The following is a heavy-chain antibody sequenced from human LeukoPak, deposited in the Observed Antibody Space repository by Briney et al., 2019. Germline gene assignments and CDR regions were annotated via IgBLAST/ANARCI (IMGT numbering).Heavy chain of an antibody. Sequence: GGSLRLSCAASGTTFEDYAMHWVRQAPGKGLEWVSFISGDGGTTYYPDSVKGRFTISRDNSRTSLYLQVNSLRTEDTALYYCAKDQGASGWGAFDYWGQGTLVTVSS. CDR2: ISGDGGTT. CDR1: GTTFEDYA. D-gene: IGHD6-19*01. CDR3: AKDQGASGWGAFDY. J-gene: IGHJ4*02. V-gene: IGHV3-43*02.